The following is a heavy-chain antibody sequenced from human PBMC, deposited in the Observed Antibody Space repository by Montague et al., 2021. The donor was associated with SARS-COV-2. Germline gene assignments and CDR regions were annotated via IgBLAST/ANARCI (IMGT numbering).Heavy chain of an antibody. J-gene: IGHJ3*02. CDR3: AKASQVFWLGQFARDAFDI. V-gene: IGHV3-30*18. D-gene: IGHD3-10*01. CDR1: GFTFNNYG. Sequence: SLRLSCEASGFTFNNYGIHWVRQAPGKGLEWVAVISYEGSQKFFXDSXKGRFVISRDSAQRTVYLQMNSLRVEDTAVYYCAKASQVFWLGQFARDAFDIWGQGTTVSVSS. CDR2: ISYEGSQK.